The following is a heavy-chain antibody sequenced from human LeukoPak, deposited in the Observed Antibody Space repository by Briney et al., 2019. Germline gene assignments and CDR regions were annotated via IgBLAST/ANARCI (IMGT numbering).Heavy chain of an antibody. J-gene: IGHJ4*02. D-gene: IGHD3-10*01. CDR2: IDPDSGGT. Sequence: GASVKVSCKASGYTFTGYYMHWVRQAPGQGLEWMGWIDPDSGGTNYAQKFQGRVTMTRDTSISTAYMELSRLRSDDTAAYYCARSLWFGELLVDYWGQGTLVTVSS. V-gene: IGHV1-2*02. CDR3: ARSLWFGELLVDY. CDR1: GYTFTGYY.